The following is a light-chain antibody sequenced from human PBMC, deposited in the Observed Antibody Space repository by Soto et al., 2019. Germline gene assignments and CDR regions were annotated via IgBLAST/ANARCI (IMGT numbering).Light chain of an antibody. Sequence: GDIVTITCRASQSISSWLAWYQQKQGKAPKLLIYDASSLESGVPSRFSGSGSGTDFNLTISSLQTEDFATYSCQQSYNSPQTFGRGTKVDIK. J-gene: IGKJ1*01. CDR3: QQSYNSPQT. V-gene: IGKV1-5*01. CDR1: QSISSW. CDR2: DAS.